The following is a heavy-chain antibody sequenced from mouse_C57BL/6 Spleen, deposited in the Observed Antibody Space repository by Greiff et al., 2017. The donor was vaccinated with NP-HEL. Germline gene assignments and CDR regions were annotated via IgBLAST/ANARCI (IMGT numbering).Heavy chain of an antibody. CDR2: LSNGGGST. CDR3: ARPDGYDWYFDV. V-gene: IGHV5-12*01. CDR1: GFTFSDYY. J-gene: IGHJ1*03. D-gene: IGHD2-2*01. Sequence: EVKVEESGGGLVQPGGSLKLSCAASGFTFSDYYMYWVRQTPEKRLEWVAYLSNGGGSTYYPDTVKGRFTISRDNAKNTLYLQMSRLKSEDTAMYYCARPDGYDWYFDVWGTGTTVTVSS.